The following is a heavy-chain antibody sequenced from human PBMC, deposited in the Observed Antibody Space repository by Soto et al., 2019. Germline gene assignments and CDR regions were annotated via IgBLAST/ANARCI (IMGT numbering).Heavy chain of an antibody. CDR3: ARQQGYGWFDP. V-gene: IGHV4-30-4*01. CDR2: IYYSGST. J-gene: IGHJ5*02. D-gene: IGHD5-18*01. Sequence: SETLSLTCTVSGGSLSSGDYYWSWIRQPPGKGLEWIGYIYYSGSTYYNPSLRSRLTISVDAPKNQVSLKMTSVTAADTALYYCARQQGYGWFDPWGQGTLVTVSS. CDR1: GGSLSSGDYY.